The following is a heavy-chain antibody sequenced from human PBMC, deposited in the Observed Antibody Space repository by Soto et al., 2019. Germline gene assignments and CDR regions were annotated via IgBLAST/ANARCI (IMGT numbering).Heavy chain of an antibody. CDR1: GGSFSGYY. CDR2: INHSGST. Sequence: SETLSLTCAVYGGSFSGYYRNWIRQSPGKGLEWIGEINHSGSTNYNPSLKSRVTISLDTSKNQFSLRLSSVTAADTAVYYCATAHYDFWSGFSQEYYFDYWGQGTQVTVSS. V-gene: IGHV4-34*01. D-gene: IGHD3-3*01. CDR3: ATAHYDFWSGFSQEYYFDY. J-gene: IGHJ4*02.